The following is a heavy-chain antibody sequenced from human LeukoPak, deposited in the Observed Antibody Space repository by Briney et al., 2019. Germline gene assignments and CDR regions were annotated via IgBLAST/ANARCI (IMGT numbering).Heavy chain of an antibody. CDR2: INHSGST. CDR1: GGSFSGYY. D-gene: IGHD2-2*01. V-gene: IGHV4-34*01. Sequence: KPSETLSLTCAVYGGSFSGYYWSWIRQPPGKGLEWIGEINHSGSTNYNPSLRSRVTISVDTSKNQFSLKLSSVTAADTAVYYCARGDSYCSSTSCFYNRITGWGQGSPVTVPS. J-gene: IGHJ4*02. CDR3: ARGDSYCSSTSCFYNRITG.